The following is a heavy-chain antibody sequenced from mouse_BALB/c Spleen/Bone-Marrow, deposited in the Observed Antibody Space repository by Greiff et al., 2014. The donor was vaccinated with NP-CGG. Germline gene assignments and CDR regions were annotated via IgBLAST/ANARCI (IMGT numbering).Heavy chain of an antibody. V-gene: IGHV5-12-1*01. Sequence: EVKVEESGGGLVKPGGSLKLSCAASGFGFSSSDMSWVRQTPEKRLEWVAYISSGGGSTYYPDTVKGRFTISRDNAKNTLYLQMSSLKSEDTATYYCATHYYGRFDYWGQGTTLTVSS. D-gene: IGHD1-2*01. CDR1: GFGFSSSD. J-gene: IGHJ2*01. CDR2: ISSGGGST. CDR3: ATHYYGRFDY.